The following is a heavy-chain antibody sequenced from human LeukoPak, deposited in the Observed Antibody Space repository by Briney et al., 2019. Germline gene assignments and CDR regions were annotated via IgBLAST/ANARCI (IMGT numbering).Heavy chain of an antibody. CDR3: AGITMVRGVTD. Sequence: SETLSLTCTVSGDSINSYYWSWIRQPPGKGLEWIGYIYYSGSTNYNPSLKSRVTISVDTSKNQFSLKLSSVTAADTAVYYCAGITMVRGVTDWGQGTLVTVSS. CDR2: IYYSGST. V-gene: IGHV4-59*01. J-gene: IGHJ4*02. D-gene: IGHD3-10*01. CDR1: GDSINSYY.